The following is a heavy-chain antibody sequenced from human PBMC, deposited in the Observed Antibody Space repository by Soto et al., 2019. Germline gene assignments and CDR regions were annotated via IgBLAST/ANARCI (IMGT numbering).Heavy chain of an antibody. CDR3: AARPYYYYGLDV. J-gene: IGHJ6*02. V-gene: IGHV4-59*03. CDR2: IYHSGRT. Sequence: PSETLSLTCIVSNDSISGYYWSWIRQPPGKGLEWIGNIYHSGRTNYNSSLKSRVTISLDGAKNQFSLKMTSVTAAGTGLYYCAARPYYYYGLDVWGQGTTVTVSS. CDR1: NDSISGYY. D-gene: IGHD3-10*01.